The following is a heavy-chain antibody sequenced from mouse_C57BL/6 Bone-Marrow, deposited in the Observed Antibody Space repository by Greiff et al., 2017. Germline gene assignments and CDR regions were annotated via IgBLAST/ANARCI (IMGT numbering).Heavy chain of an antibody. CDR3: AKTVVAPYYYAMDY. V-gene: IGHV5-17*01. Sequence: EVKLVESGGGLVKPGGSLKLSCAASGFTFSDYGMHWVRQAPEKGLEWVAYISSGSSTIYYADTVKGRFTISRDNAKNTLFLQMTSLRSEDTAMYYCAKTVVAPYYYAMDYWGQGTSVTVSS. J-gene: IGHJ4*01. CDR2: ISSGSSTI. D-gene: IGHD1-1*01. CDR1: GFTFSDYG.